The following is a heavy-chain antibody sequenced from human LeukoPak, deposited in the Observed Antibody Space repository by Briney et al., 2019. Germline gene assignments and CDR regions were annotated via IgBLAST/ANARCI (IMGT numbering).Heavy chain of an antibody. J-gene: IGHJ5*02. CDR2: IYTSGST. CDR3: ARAGIAAAGTNWFDP. CDR1: GGSISSYY. V-gene: IGHV4-4*09. D-gene: IGHD6-13*01. Sequence: SETLSLTCTVSGGSISSYYWSWIRQPPGTGLEWIGYIYTSGSTNYNPSLKSRVTISVDTSKNQFSLKLSSVTAADTVVYYCARAGIAAAGTNWFDPWGQGTLVTVSS.